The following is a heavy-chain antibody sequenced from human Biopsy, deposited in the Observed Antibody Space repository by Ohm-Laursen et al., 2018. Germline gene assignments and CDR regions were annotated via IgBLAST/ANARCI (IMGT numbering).Heavy chain of an antibody. CDR1: GVSINGGRYY. J-gene: IGHJ5*02. V-gene: IGHV4-39*01. Sequence: PSETLSLTCTVSGVSINGGRYYWNWIRHHPGKGLEWIGSIYNSETTFYNPSLKSRVAISVDTSTNQFSLKVSSVTAADTALSYCARHPTGFWFDPWGQGTLVTVSS. CDR2: IYNSETT. CDR3: ARHPTGFWFDP.